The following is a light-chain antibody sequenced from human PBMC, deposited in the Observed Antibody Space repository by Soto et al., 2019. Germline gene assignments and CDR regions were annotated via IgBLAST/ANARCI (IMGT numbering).Light chain of an antibody. Sequence: QSVLTQPPSASGTPGQRVTISCSGSSSNIGSNYVYWYQQLPGRAPKLLISRNNQRPSGVPDRFSGSKSDTSASLAISGLRSEDEADYYCAAWDDSLSGQVFGGGTKLTVL. CDR2: RNN. CDR3: AAWDDSLSGQV. V-gene: IGLV1-47*01. CDR1: SSNIGSNY. J-gene: IGLJ2*01.